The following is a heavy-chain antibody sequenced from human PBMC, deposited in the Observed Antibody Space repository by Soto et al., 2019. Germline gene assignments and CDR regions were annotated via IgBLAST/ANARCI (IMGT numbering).Heavy chain of an antibody. CDR2: IWFDGNNK. CDR1: GFTFSSFA. Sequence: GGSLRLSCVASGFTFSSFAMHWVRQAPGKGLEWVAIIWFDGNNKFHADSVKDRFIISRDNSKNTLYLTMNSLRVEDTAMYYCAREAGYCSSSNCYDGWVDPWGQGTLVTVSP. D-gene: IGHD2-15*01. CDR3: AREAGYCSSSNCYDGWVDP. V-gene: IGHV3-33*01. J-gene: IGHJ5*02.